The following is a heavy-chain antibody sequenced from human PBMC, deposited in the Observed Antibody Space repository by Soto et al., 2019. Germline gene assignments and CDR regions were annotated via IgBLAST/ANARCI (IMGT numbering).Heavy chain of an antibody. CDR3: ARGYSGYDLDFDY. J-gene: IGHJ4*02. D-gene: IGHD5-12*01. CDR2: IYYSGST. Sequence: LSLTCTVSGGSLSSGDYYWSWIRQPPGKGLEWIGYIYYSGSTYYNPSLKSRVTISVDTSKNQFSLKLSSVTAADTAVYYCARGYSGYDLDFDYWGQGTLVTVS. CDR1: GGSLSSGDYY. V-gene: IGHV4-30-4*01.